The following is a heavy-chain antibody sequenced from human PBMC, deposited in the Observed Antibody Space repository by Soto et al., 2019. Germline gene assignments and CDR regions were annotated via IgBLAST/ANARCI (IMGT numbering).Heavy chain of an antibody. CDR1: GFTFSSYS. CDR3: ANPVHLTCADYDISRSPCDC. D-gene: IGHD3-9*01. V-gene: IGHV3-21*04. CDR2: ISSSSSYI. Sequence: AGGSLRLSCAASGFTFSSYSMNWVRQAPGKGLEWVSSISSSSSYIYYADSVKGRFTISRDNSKNSLYLQMNSLRAEDTAVYYCANPVHLTCADYDISRSPCDCCGQESLVSVSS. J-gene: IGHJ4*02.